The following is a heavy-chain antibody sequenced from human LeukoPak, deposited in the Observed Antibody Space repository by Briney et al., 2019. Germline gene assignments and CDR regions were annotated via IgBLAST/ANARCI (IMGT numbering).Heavy chain of an antibody. D-gene: IGHD3-10*01. CDR1: GGSISSYY. V-gene: IGHV4-59*01. CDR2: IYYSGST. J-gene: IGHJ5*02. CDR3: ARVVTMVRGVIITYNWFDP. Sequence: SETLSLTCTVSGGSISSYYWSWIRQPPGKGLEWIEYIYYSGSTNYNPSLKSRVTISVDTSKNQFSLKLSSVTAADTAVYYCARVVTMVRGVIITYNWFDPWGQGTLVTVSS.